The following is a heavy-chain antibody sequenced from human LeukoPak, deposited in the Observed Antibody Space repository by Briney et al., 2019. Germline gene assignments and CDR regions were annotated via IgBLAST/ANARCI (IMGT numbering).Heavy chain of an antibody. CDR3: ARDLAVAVKGPGDY. Sequence: GGSLRLSCAASGFTFSSYEMNWVRQAPGKGLEWVSYISSSGSTIYYADSVKGRFTISRDNAKNSLYLQMNSLRAEDTAVYYCARDLAVAVKGPGDYWGQGTLVTVSS. V-gene: IGHV3-48*03. J-gene: IGHJ4*02. D-gene: IGHD6-19*01. CDR1: GFTFSSYE. CDR2: ISSSGSTI.